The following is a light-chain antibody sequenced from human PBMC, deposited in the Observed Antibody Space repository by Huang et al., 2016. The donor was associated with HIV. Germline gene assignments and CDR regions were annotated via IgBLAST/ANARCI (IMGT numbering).Light chain of an antibody. CDR2: DTS. J-gene: IGKJ4*01. V-gene: IGKV3-11*01. CDR1: QSVGNY. Sequence: IVLTQSPATLSWYPGERVTLSCRASQSVGNYIAWYQQHPGQSPKLLIYDTSNRATGTPGRVSGSGSGTDFTLTISSLQSEDFAVYYCQQRSSGVTFGGGTKVQVK. CDR3: QQRSSGVT.